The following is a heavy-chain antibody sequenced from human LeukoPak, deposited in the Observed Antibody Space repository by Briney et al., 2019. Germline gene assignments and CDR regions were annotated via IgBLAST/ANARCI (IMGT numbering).Heavy chain of an antibody. D-gene: IGHD2-21*01. J-gene: IGHJ4*02. V-gene: IGHV3-23*01. Sequence: GGSLRLSCAAAGFTFHSYTMSWVRQAPGKGLEWVSTISGSGGTTFYADSVKGRFTISRDTAKSTLYLQMSGLRAEDTAVYYCAKDRGDFVYYFDYWGQGTLVSVSS. CDR2: ISGSGGTT. CDR1: GFTFHSYT. CDR3: AKDRGDFVYYFDY.